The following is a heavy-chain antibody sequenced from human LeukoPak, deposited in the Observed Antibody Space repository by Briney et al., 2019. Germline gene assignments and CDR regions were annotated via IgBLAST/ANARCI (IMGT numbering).Heavy chain of an antibody. Sequence: GGSLRLSCVASGFKLNEKWMTWVRQAPGKGLEWVANINQDGNEQFYVDSVKGRFTISRDNAKNSLYLEMSGLRAEDTAVYYCADPPSDYWGQGTLVAVSS. CDR2: INQDGNEQ. CDR3: ADPPSDY. V-gene: IGHV3-7*01. CDR1: GFKLNEKW. J-gene: IGHJ4*02.